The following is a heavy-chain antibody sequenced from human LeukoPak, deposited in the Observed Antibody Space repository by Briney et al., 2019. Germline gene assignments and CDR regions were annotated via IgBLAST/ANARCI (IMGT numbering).Heavy chain of an antibody. Sequence: GRSLRLSCVASGFPFSSYSFHWVRQAPGKGLEWVALLSYDGSIKHYADSVKGRFTLSRDNSKSSVYLQMDSLKADDTAVYYCARGVSTWYRIDYWGQGTLVTVS. CDR1: GFPFSSYS. V-gene: IGHV3-30*01. CDR2: LSYDGSIK. CDR3: ARGVSTWYRIDY. D-gene: IGHD6-13*01. J-gene: IGHJ4*02.